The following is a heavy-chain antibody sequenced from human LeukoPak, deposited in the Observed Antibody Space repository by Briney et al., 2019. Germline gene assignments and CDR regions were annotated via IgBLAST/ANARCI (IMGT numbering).Heavy chain of an antibody. Sequence: PGGSLRLSCAASGFTFSSYWVHWVRQAPGKGLVWVSRINSDGSSTSYADSVKGRFTISRDNAKNTLYLQMNSLRAEDTAVYYCARDQPLLYPFDYWGQGTLVTVSS. V-gene: IGHV3-74*01. D-gene: IGHD2-2*02. CDR1: GFTFSSYW. CDR3: ARDQPLLYPFDY. J-gene: IGHJ4*02. CDR2: INSDGSST.